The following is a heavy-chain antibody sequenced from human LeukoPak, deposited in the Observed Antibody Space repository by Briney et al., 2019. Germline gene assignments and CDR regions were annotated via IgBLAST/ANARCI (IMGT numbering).Heavy chain of an antibody. D-gene: IGHD6-19*01. V-gene: IGHV4-31*03. CDR1: GGSISSGGYY. CDR2: IYYSGST. Sequence: SETLSLTCTVSGGSISSGGYYWSWIRQHPGKGLEWIGYIYYSGSTYYNPSLKSRVTISVDTSKDQFSLKLSSVTAADTAVYYCARHHSSGWGPGWFDPWGQGTLVTVSS. J-gene: IGHJ5*02. CDR3: ARHHSSGWGPGWFDP.